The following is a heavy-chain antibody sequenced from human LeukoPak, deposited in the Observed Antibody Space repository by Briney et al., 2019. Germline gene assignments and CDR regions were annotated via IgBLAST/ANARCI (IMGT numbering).Heavy chain of an antibody. CDR2: IYPGDSDT. D-gene: IGHD2-15*01. Sequence: GESLKISCQGSGYSFTRYWIGWVRQMPGKGLEWMGIIYPGDSDTRYSPSVQGQVTISADKSISTAYLQWSSLKASDTAMYYCARQLCSGGRCYYAMDVWGQGTTVTVSS. V-gene: IGHV5-51*01. CDR3: ARQLCSGGRCYYAMDV. J-gene: IGHJ6*02. CDR1: GYSFTRYW.